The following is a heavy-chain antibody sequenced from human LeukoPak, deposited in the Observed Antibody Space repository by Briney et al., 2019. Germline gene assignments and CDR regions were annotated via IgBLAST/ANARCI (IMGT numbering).Heavy chain of an antibody. CDR3: ARANSYGTPFDY. CDR1: GGTFSSYA. V-gene: IGHV1-69*05. Sequence: SVKVSCKASGGTFSSYAISWVRQAPGQGLEWMGGIIPIFGTANYAQKFQGRVTITRDTSASTAYMELSSLRSEDTAVYYCARANSYGTPFDYWGQGTLVTVSS. CDR2: IIPIFGTA. J-gene: IGHJ4*02. D-gene: IGHD5-18*01.